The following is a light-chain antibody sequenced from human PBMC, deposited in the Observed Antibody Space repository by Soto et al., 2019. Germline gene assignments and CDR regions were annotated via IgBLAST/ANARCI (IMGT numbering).Light chain of an antibody. Sequence: QSALTQPASVSGSPGQSITISCTGTSSDVGGYNYVSWYQQHPGQAPNLMIYDVSNRPSGVSNRFSGSKSGNTASLTISGLQAEDEADYYCSSYTSSSTLLYVFGTGTKLTVL. CDR1: SSDVGGYNY. V-gene: IGLV2-14*01. J-gene: IGLJ1*01. CDR2: DVS. CDR3: SSYTSSSTLLYV.